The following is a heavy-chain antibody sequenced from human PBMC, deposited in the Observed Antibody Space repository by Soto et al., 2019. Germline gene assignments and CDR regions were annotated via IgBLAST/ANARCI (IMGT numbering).Heavy chain of an antibody. CDR1: GGTFSSYT. Sequence: QVQLVQSGAEVKKPGSSVKVSCKASGGTFSSYTISWVRQAPGQGLEWMGRIIPILGIANYAQKFQGRVTITADKSTSTAYMELSSLRSEDTAVDYCAMKGAVAGPFLDYWGQGTLVTVSS. CDR3: AMKGAVAGPFLDY. D-gene: IGHD6-19*01. J-gene: IGHJ4*02. V-gene: IGHV1-69*02. CDR2: IIPILGIA.